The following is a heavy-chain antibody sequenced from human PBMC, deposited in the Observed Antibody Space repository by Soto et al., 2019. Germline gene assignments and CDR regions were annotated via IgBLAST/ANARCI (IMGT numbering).Heavy chain of an antibody. Sequence: SGGSLRLSCAASGFTFSDHFIHWVRQAPGKGLEWVGRIRNKAHSYTTTYAASVKDRFTISRDDSKKSVYLQMNSLKSEDTAVYYCGRGLYGDYAPDGWGQGTLVTVSS. D-gene: IGHD4-17*01. J-gene: IGHJ4*02. CDR1: GFTFSDHF. CDR3: GRGLYGDYAPDG. CDR2: IRNKAHSYTT. V-gene: IGHV3-72*01.